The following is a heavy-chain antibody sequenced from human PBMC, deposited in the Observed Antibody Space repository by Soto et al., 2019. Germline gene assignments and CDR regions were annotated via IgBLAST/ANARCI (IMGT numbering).Heavy chain of an antibody. D-gene: IGHD6-19*01. CDR3: VRDSGWAFDI. V-gene: IGHV3-48*02. J-gene: IGHJ3*02. CDR2: ISSSKTYI. Sequence: ESGGGLVQPGQSLRVSCAASGFSFSSYSMNWVRQAPGKGLEWISDISSSKTYIWYADSVKGRFTISRDNAKNSLSLQMNSLRDEDTAVYYCVRDSGWAFDIWGLGTMVTVSS. CDR1: GFSFSSYS.